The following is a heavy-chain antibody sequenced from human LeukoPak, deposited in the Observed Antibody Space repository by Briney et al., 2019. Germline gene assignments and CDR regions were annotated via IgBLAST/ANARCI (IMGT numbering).Heavy chain of an antibody. V-gene: IGHV4-38-2*02. Sequence: PSETLSLTCTVSGYSISSGYYWGWIRPPPGKGLEWIGSIYHSGSTYYNPSLKSRVTISVDTSKNQFSLKLSSVTAADTAVYYCAITYDFWSGLDYWGQGTLVTVSS. J-gene: IGHJ4*02. D-gene: IGHD3-3*01. CDR3: AITYDFWSGLDY. CDR2: IYHSGST. CDR1: GYSISSGYY.